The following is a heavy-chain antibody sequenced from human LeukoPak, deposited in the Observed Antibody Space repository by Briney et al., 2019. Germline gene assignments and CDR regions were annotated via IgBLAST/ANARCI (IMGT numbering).Heavy chain of an antibody. CDR3: ARDIDDVGALLDY. V-gene: IGHV4-39*07. CDR1: DDSISSNRYF. D-gene: IGHD1-26*01. Sequence: PSETLSLTCTISDDSISSNRYFWAWIRQPPGKGLEWLASINYNWRTFYNPSLQSRPTISIDTAKRQFSLKLTSVTAADTALYYCARDIDDVGALLDYWGQGTLVTVSS. CDR2: INYNWRT. J-gene: IGHJ4*02.